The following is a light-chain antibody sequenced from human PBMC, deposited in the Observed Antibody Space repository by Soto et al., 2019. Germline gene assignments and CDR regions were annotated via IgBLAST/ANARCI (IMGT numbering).Light chain of an antibody. CDR1: QTIYSN. Sequence: IGMTQSPATLSVSPGARATLSCRASQTIYSNVAWDQQRPGQPPRLLIYRASSRATGIPARFSGSGSGTEFTLTINSLQAEDFAVYYCQQYQSLWTFRQGTNV. CDR2: RAS. J-gene: IGKJ1*01. CDR3: QQYQSLWT. V-gene: IGKV3-15*01.